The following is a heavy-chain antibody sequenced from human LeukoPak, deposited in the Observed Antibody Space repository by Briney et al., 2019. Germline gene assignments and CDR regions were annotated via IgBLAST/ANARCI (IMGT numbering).Heavy chain of an antibody. J-gene: IGHJ6*02. D-gene: IGHD2-15*01. V-gene: IGHV3-21*04. Sequence: KPGGSLKLSCAASGFTFSSYSMNWVRQAPGKGLEWVSSINILSNYIYYADSVKGRFTISRDNAKNTLYLQMNSLRAEDTAVYYCARGVGSRRPYGMDVWGQGTTVTVSS. CDR3: ARGVGSRRPYGMDV. CDR1: GFTFSSYS. CDR2: INILSNYI.